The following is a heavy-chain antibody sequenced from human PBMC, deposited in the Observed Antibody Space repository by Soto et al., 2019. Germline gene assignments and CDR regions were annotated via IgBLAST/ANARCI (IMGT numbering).Heavy chain of an antibody. Sequence: QVQLQQWGAGLLKPSETLSLTCAVYGGSFSGYYWTWIRQPPGTGLEWIGEINHSGSTNYNPSLKNPSTQIRDNAKNQFSLKLTSVTAADTAVYYCARDKITGLFDYWGQGTLVTVSS. CDR2: INHSGST. CDR3: ARDKITGLFDY. CDR1: GGSFSGYY. D-gene: IGHD2-8*02. V-gene: IGHV4-34*01. J-gene: IGHJ4*02.